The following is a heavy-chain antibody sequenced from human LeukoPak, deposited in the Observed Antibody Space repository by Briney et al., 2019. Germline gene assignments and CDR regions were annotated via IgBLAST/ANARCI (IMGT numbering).Heavy chain of an antibody. V-gene: IGHV4-39*07. D-gene: IGHD1-26*01. J-gene: IGHJ5*02. CDR1: GGSISSSSYY. CDR2: IYYSGST. Sequence: SETLSLTCTVSGGSISSSSYYWGWIRQPPGKGLEWIGGIYYSGSTYYNPSLKSRLTISVDTSKNQFSLRLSSVTAADTAVYYCARDGCPTTKSGCVGNWFDPWGQGTLVTVSS. CDR3: ARDGCPTTKSGCVGNWFDP.